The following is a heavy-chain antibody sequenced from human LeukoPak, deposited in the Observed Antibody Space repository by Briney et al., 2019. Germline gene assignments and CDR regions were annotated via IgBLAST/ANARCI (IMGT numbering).Heavy chain of an antibody. J-gene: IGHJ4*02. V-gene: IGHV3-74*01. CDR2: INSDGSST. D-gene: IGHD3-9*01. Sequence: PGGSLRLSCAASGFTFSSYWMHWVRQAPGKGLVWVSRINSDGSSTSYADSVKGRFTISRDNSKNTLYLQMNSLRAVDTAVYYCAKGPDIFTGYYKPLPPQYWGQGTLVTVSS. CDR1: GFTFSSYW. CDR3: AKGPDIFTGYYKPLPPQY.